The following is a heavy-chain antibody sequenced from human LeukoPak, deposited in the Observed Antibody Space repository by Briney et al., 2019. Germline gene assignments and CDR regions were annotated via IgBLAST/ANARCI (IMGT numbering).Heavy chain of an antibody. CDR3: ARGAKWAYYFDY. CDR1: GFNFSIYS. CDR2: ITRSSTTI. J-gene: IGHJ4*02. Sequence: GGSLRLSCAASGFNFSIYSMNWVRQAPGKGLEWVSYITRSSTTIYYADSVKGRFTISRDNAKDTLYLHMNSLTAEDTAVYYCARGAKWAYYFDYWGQGTLVTVSS. V-gene: IGHV3-48*04. D-gene: IGHD1-26*01.